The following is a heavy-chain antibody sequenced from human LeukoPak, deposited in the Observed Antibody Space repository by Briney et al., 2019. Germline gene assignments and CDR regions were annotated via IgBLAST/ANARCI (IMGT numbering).Heavy chain of an antibody. CDR2: INPNSGGT. Sequence: SVKVSCKASGYTFTGYYMHWVRQAPGQGLEWMGWINPNSGGTNYAQKFQGRVTMTRDTSISTAYMELSRLRSDDTAVYYCARGIVVVPAAYYYYMDVWGKGTTVTISS. CDR1: GYTFTGYY. D-gene: IGHD2-2*01. V-gene: IGHV1-2*02. J-gene: IGHJ6*03. CDR3: ARGIVVVPAAYYYYMDV.